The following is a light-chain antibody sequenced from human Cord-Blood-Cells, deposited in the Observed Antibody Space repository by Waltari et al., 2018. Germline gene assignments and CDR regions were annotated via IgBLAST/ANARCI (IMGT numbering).Light chain of an antibody. CDR3: SSYTSSSTL. CDR1: SSDVGCYNY. J-gene: IGLJ1*01. CDR2: DAS. Sequence: QSALTQPASVSGSPGQSITISCTGTSSDVGCYNYVSWYQQHPGKAPKLMIYDASHRPAGVSNLFSGSKSGNTASLTISGLQAEDEADYYCSSYTSSSTLFGTGTKVTVL. V-gene: IGLV2-14*01.